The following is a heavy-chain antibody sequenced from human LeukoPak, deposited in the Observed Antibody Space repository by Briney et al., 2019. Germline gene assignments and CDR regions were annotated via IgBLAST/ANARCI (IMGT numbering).Heavy chain of an antibody. CDR2: IYPGDSDT. J-gene: IGHJ4*02. CDR1: GYIFSDYW. CDR3: ARGPSSGYARLNFDY. D-gene: IGHD5-12*01. Sequence: GESLKISCKGSGYIFSDYWIAWVRQMPGKGLEWMGIIYPGDSDTRYSPSFQGQVTISADKSIRTAYLQWSSLTASDTAMYFCARGPSSGYARLNFDYWGQGTLVTVSS. V-gene: IGHV5-51*01.